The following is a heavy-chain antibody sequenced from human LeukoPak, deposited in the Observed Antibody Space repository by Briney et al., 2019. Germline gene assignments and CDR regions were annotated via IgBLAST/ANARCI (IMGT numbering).Heavy chain of an antibody. D-gene: IGHD6-13*01. CDR1: GGSFSGCY. Sequence: SETLSLTCAVYGGSFSGCYWSWIRQPPGKGLEWIGEINHSGSTNYNPSLKSRVTISVDTSKNQFSLKLSSVTTADTAVYYCARGGEQQLAFDYWGQGTLVTVSS. CDR3: ARGGEQQLAFDY. J-gene: IGHJ4*02. CDR2: INHSGST. V-gene: IGHV4-34*01.